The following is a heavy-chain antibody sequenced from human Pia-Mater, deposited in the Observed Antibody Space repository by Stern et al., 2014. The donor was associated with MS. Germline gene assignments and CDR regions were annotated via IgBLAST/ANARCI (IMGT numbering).Heavy chain of an antibody. CDR3: ARVDSSSWDFDY. D-gene: IGHD6-13*01. V-gene: IGHV4-31*03. Sequence: VQLEESGPGLVKPSQTLSLTCTVSGGSISSGGYYWSWIRQHPAKGLEWIGYIYYSGSTYYNPSLKSRVTISVDTSKNQFSLKLSSVTAADTAVYYCARVDSSSWDFDYWGQGTLVTVSS. J-gene: IGHJ4*02. CDR2: IYYSGST. CDR1: GGSISSGGYY.